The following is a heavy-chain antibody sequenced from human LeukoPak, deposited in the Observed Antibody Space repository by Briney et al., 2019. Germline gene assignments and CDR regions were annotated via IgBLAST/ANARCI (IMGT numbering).Heavy chain of an antibody. CDR2: IYYSGST. CDR3: ARHYHYGSGTYMPFDI. Sequence: PSEALSLTCTVSSGSISSTTYYWGWIRQPPGEGLEWIGSIYYSGSTFYNPSLKSRVTISVDTSKNQISLKLSSVTAADTAEYYCARHYHYGSGTYMPFDIWGQGTMVTVSS. D-gene: IGHD3-10*01. CDR1: SGSISSTTYY. J-gene: IGHJ3*02. V-gene: IGHV4-39*01.